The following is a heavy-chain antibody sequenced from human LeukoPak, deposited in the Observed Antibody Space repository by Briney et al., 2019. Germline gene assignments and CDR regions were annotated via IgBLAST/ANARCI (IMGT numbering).Heavy chain of an antibody. CDR3: AKNGPDRRSFGRYMDV. D-gene: IGHD3-3*01. CDR2: ISWDGINT. CDR1: GFSFDDYT. J-gene: IGHJ6*03. Sequence: GGSLRLSCAASGFSFDDYTMHWVRQAPGKGLEWVSLISWDGINTYSADSVKGRFTISRDNSKNSLYLQMNSLRTEDTASYYCAKNGPDRRSFGRYMDVWGKGTTVTVSS. V-gene: IGHV3-43*01.